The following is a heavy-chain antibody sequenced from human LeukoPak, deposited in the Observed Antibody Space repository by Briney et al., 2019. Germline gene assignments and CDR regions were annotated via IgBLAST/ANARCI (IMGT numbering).Heavy chain of an antibody. D-gene: IGHD6-19*01. V-gene: IGHV4-59*04. J-gene: IGHJ4*02. CDR3: AGHGGWVGN. Sequence: PSETLSLTCTVSGGSISSYYWSWIRQPPGKGLEWIGYIYYSGSTYYNPSPKSRVTISVDTSKNQFSLKLSSVTAADTAVYYCAGHGGWVGNWGQGTLVTVSS. CDR2: IYYSGST. CDR1: GGSISSYY.